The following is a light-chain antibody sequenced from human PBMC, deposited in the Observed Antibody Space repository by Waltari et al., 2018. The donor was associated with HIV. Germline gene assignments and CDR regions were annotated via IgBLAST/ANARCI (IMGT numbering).Light chain of an antibody. Sequence: QSALTQPASVSGSPGQSITISCTGTSSDVGGYHYVSWYQQHPGKAHKLMIYEVSNRPSGVSNLFAGSKSGNAASLTISGLQAEDEADYYCSSYTSSSTLVFGGGTKLTVL. J-gene: IGLJ2*01. CDR3: SSYTSSSTLV. V-gene: IGLV2-14*01. CDR1: SSDVGGYHY. CDR2: EVS.